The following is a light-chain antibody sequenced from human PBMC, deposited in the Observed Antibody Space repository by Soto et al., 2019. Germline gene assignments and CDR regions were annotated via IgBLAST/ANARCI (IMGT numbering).Light chain of an antibody. J-gene: IGLJ2*01. CDR3: SSYSTTSSLL. CDR2: EVT. Sequence: QSALTQPASVSGSPGQSITISCTGTSSYVGYYKYVSWYQQHPGKAPKLMIYEVTNRPSGVSNRFSGSKSGNTASLTISGLQVEDEGHYYCSSYSTTSSLLFGGGTKVTVL. V-gene: IGLV2-14*01. CDR1: SSYVGYYKY.